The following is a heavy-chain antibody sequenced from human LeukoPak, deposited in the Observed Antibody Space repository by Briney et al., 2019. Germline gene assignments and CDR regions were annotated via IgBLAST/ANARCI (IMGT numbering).Heavy chain of an antibody. CDR3: AKGGYSSGWRNYFDY. CDR2: ISATGGST. CDR1: GFTLSSYG. V-gene: IGHV3-23*01. Sequence: GGSLRLSCAASGFTLSSYGITWVRQAPGKGLEWVSTISATGGSTYYADSVKGRFTISRDNSKDTLYLQMNSLRAGDTAVYYCAKGGYSSGWRNYFDYWGQGTLVTVSS. D-gene: IGHD6-19*01. J-gene: IGHJ4*02.